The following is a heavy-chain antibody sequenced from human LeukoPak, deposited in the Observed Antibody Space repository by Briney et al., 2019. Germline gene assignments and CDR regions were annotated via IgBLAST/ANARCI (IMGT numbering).Heavy chain of an antibody. J-gene: IGHJ4*02. Sequence: ASVKVSCKASGYTFTGYYMHWVRQAPGQGLEWMGWINPNSGGTNYAQKFQGRVTMTRDTSISTAYMELRSLRSDDTAVYYCARLRPRGSYYFDYWGQGTLVTVSS. CDR3: ARLRPRGSYYFDY. D-gene: IGHD1-26*01. V-gene: IGHV1-2*02. CDR2: INPNSGGT. CDR1: GYTFTGYY.